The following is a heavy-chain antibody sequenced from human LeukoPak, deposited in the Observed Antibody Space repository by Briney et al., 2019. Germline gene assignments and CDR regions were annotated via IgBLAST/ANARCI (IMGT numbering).Heavy chain of an antibody. Sequence: GGSLRLSCAASGFTFSSYAMSWVRQAPGKGLECISGFSGSGGSTYYADSVKGRFTISRDNSKNTLYLQMNSLRAEDTAVYYCAKGDLYDYVWGSYRRIFDYRGQGTLVTVSS. CDR2: FSGSGGST. CDR1: GFTFSSYA. J-gene: IGHJ4*02. D-gene: IGHD3-16*02. CDR3: AKGDLYDYVWGSYRRIFDY. V-gene: IGHV3-23*01.